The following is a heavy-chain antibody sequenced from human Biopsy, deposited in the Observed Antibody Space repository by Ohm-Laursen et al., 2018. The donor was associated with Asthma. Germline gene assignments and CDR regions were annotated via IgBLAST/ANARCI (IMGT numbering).Heavy chain of an antibody. CDR1: GFTFGSYG. V-gene: IGHV3-33*01. J-gene: IGHJ4*02. D-gene: IGHD3-10*01. CDR3: GRERSYMVDY. CDR2: IWFDGSNK. Sequence: SSMRLSCTASGFTFGSYGLHWVRQAPGKGLEWVADIWFDGSNKHYADSVKGRFTISRDNSKNTLYLQMNSLRAEDTALYYCGRERSYMVDYWGQGTLVIASS.